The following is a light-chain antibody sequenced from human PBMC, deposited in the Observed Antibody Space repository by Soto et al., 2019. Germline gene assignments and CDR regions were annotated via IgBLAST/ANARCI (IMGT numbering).Light chain of an antibody. V-gene: IGLV2-14*01. CDR2: NVY. CDR3: SAYAGSNTFV. J-gene: IGLJ1*01. Sequence: QSALTQPASVSGSPGQSITISCTGTSSDVGGYNYVSWYQQHPGKAPKLMIYNVYDRPSGISYRFSGSKSGNTASLTISGLQGEDEADYYCSAYAGSNTFVFGTGTKLTVL. CDR1: SSDVGGYNY.